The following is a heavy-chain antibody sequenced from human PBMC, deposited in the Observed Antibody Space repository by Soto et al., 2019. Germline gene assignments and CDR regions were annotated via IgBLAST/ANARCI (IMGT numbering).Heavy chain of an antibody. Sequence: SQTLSLTCAISGDSVSSNSVVWNWIRQSPSRGLEWLGRTYYRSQWYYDYAVSVKSRISINPDTSKNQFSLKLSSVTAADTAVYYCARIIAAAGTTRNDYSGQGTLVTVSS. J-gene: IGHJ4*02. V-gene: IGHV6-1*01. CDR2: TYYRSQWYY. CDR3: ARIIAAAGTTRNDY. CDR1: GDSVSSNSVV. D-gene: IGHD6-13*01.